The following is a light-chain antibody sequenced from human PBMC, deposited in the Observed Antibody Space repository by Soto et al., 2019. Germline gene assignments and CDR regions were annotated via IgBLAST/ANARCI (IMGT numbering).Light chain of an antibody. J-gene: IGKJ5*01. Sequence: EIVLTQSPGTLSLSPGERATLSCRASQSVSSSYLAWYQQKPGQAPRLLIYGASTRATGIPDRFSGSGSGTDFTLTISRLEPEDFAMYYCQQSGSSPITFGQGTRQEIK. CDR1: QSVSSSY. CDR2: GAS. V-gene: IGKV3-20*01. CDR3: QQSGSSPIT.